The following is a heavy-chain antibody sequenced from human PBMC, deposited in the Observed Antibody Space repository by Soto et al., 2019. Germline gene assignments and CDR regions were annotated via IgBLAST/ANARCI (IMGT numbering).Heavy chain of an antibody. CDR2: ISYDGSNK. Sequence: QVQLVESGGGVVQPGRSLRLSCAASGFTFSSYAMHWVRQAPGKGLEWVAVISYDGSNKYYADSVKGRFTISRDNSKNTLYLQMNSLRAEDTAVYYCARCSHVAYYDYVRGRKTDSHHFDYWGQGTLVTVSS. D-gene: IGHD3-16*01. CDR3: ARCSHVAYYDYVRGRKTDSHHFDY. CDR1: GFTFSSYA. J-gene: IGHJ4*02. V-gene: IGHV3-30-3*01.